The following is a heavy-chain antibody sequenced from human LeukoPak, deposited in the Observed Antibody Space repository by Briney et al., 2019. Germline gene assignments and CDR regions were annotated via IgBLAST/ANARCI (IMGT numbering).Heavy chain of an antibody. J-gene: IGHJ3*02. CDR1: GGSISSYY. D-gene: IGHD6-13*01. CDR2: IYYSGST. CDR3: ARATAAGLNAFDI. Sequence: KPSETLSLTCTVSGGSISSYYWSWIRQPPGKGLEWIGYIYYSGSTNYNPSLKSRVTISVDTSKNQFSLKLSSVTAADTAVYYCARATAAGLNAFDIWGQGTMVTVSS. V-gene: IGHV4-59*01.